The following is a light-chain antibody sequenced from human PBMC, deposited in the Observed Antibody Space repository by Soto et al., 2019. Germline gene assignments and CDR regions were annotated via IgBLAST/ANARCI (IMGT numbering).Light chain of an antibody. CDR3: QQVGSSLPWT. Sequence: VLSISPGTLSLTTGERATLSCRASQSVSSSYLAWYQQKPGQAPRLLIYGASSRATGIPDRFSGSGSGTDFTLTISSLEPEDFAVYYCQQVGSSLPWTFAQGTKVDIK. CDR2: GAS. J-gene: IGKJ1*01. CDR1: QSVSSSY. V-gene: IGKV3-20*01.